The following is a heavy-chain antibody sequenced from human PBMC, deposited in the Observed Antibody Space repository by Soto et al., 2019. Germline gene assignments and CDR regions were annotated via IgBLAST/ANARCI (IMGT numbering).Heavy chain of an antibody. CDR3: AKVLRTGYLRYAPHL. J-gene: IGHJ3*01. CDR2: ISPTGDST. V-gene: IGHV3-23*01. Sequence: EVQLLESGGGLVQPGGSLRLACAASGFTFNNYAMNWVRQAPGRGLEWVSIISPTGDSTYYADSVKGRFTISRDNSQSTVFLHMNSLRAADTAISFWAKVLRTGYLRYAPHLWGQGTLVTFSS. CDR1: GFTFNNYA. D-gene: IGHD2-8*01.